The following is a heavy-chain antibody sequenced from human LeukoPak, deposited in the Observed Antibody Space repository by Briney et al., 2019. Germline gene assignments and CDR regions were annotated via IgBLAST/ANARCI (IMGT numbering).Heavy chain of an antibody. J-gene: IGHJ6*04. CDR1: GFTFSSYG. CDR3: ARRGRYFDWLKGDV. Sequence: PGGSLRLSCAASGFTFSSYGMHWVRQAPGKGLEWVSFIRNDGSDKYYADSVRGRFTISRDNSKDTLYLQMNSLRAEDTAVYYCARRGRYFDWLKGDVWGKGTTVTISS. CDR2: IRNDGSDK. V-gene: IGHV3-30*02. D-gene: IGHD3-9*01.